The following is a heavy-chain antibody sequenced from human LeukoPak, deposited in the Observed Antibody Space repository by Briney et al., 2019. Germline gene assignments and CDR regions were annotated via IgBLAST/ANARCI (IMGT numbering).Heavy chain of an antibody. CDR3: ARLYYDSSGYYCLVP. J-gene: IGHJ5*02. D-gene: IGHD3-22*01. CDR1: GFTVSSNY. CDR2: IYSGGST. V-gene: IGHV3-53*01. Sequence: GGSLRLSCAASGFTVSSNYMSWVRQAPGKGLEWVSVIYSGGSTYYADSVRGRFTISRDNSKNTLYLQMNSLRAEDTAVYYCARLYYDSSGYYCLVPWGQGTLVTVSS.